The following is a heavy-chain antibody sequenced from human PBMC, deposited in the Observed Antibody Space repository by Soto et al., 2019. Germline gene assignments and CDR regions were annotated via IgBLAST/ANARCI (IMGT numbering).Heavy chain of an antibody. CDR2: INHSGST. CDR3: ARRGYCSSTSCYKYYYYYYMDV. J-gene: IGHJ6*03. D-gene: IGHD2-2*02. V-gene: IGHV4-34*01. Sequence: QVQLQQWGAGLLKPSETLSLTCAVYGGSFSGYYWSWIRQPPGTGLEWIGEINHSGSTNYNPSLKRRVTISVDTSKNQFSLKLSSVTAADTAVYYCARRGYCSSTSCYKYYYYYYMDVWGKGTTVTVSS. CDR1: GGSFSGYY.